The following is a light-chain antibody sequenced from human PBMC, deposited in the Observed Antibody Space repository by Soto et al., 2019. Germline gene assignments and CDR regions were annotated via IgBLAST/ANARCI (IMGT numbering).Light chain of an antibody. CDR2: TAS. CDR1: QSISNF. Sequence: DIPMTQSPSSLSASVGGRVTITCRASQSISNFLNWYQQKPGTAPKLLIYTASSLQSGVPSRFSGSGSGTDFTLTISSLQPEDFATYYCQQSYSIPYTFGQGTKLEIK. V-gene: IGKV1-39*01. J-gene: IGKJ2*01. CDR3: QQSYSIPYT.